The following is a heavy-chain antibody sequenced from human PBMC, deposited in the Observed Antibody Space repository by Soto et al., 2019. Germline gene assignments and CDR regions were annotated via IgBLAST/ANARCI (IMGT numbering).Heavy chain of an antibody. Sequence: GGSLRLSCAASGFTFSSYALSWVRQAPGKGLEWVSAIGPTGGPTYYADSVKGRFTISRDNAKNSLYLQMDSLRDEDTAMYYCASDRSLGSTLFFFLDHWGQGTLVTVSS. CDR2: IGPTGGPT. J-gene: IGHJ4*02. CDR1: GFTFSSYA. V-gene: IGHV3-23*01. CDR3: ASDRSLGSTLFFFLDH. D-gene: IGHD1-26*01.